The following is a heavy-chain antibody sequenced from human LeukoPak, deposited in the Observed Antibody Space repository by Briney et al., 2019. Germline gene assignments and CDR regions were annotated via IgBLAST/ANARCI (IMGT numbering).Heavy chain of an antibody. CDR3: AREENYYDTRGTIGY. CDR2: ISYDGTNT. D-gene: IGHD3-22*01. Sequence: GGSLRVSCAASGFTFSSYAMHWVRQAPGKGLEWLAVISYDGTNTYSAESVKGRFTFSRDNPWNTLYLQLNSLRAEDTAVYYCAREENYYDTRGTIGYWGQGTLVIVSS. J-gene: IGHJ4*02. CDR1: GFTFSSYA. V-gene: IGHV3-30*04.